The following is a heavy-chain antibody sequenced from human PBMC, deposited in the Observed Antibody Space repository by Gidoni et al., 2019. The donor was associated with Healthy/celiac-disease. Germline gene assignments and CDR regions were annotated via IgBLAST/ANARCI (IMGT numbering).Heavy chain of an antibody. V-gene: IGHV3-23*01. CDR1: GFTFSSYA. D-gene: IGHD3-22*01. Sequence: EVQLLESGGGLVQPGGSLILSCAASGFTFSSYAMSWVRQAPGKGLEWVSAISGSGGSTYYADSVKGRFTISRDNSKNTLYLQMNSLRAEDTAVYYCASTPWDTMIVVVTLYYFDYWGQGTLVTVSS. CDR3: ASTPWDTMIVVVTLYYFDY. J-gene: IGHJ4*02. CDR2: ISGSGGST.